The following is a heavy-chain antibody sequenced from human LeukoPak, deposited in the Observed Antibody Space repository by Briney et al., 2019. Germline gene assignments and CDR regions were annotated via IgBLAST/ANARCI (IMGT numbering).Heavy chain of an antibody. CDR1: GFTFTSSA. V-gene: IGHV1-58*01. CDR2: IVVGSGNT. J-gene: IGHJ4*02. Sequence: SVKVSCKSSGFTFTSSAVQWVRQARGRRLEWIGWIVVGSGNTNYAQMFQGRVTITRDMSTSTAYMELSSLRSEDTAVYYCAAPSRIQLDYWGQGTLVTVSS. D-gene: IGHD5-18*01. CDR3: AAPSRIQLDY.